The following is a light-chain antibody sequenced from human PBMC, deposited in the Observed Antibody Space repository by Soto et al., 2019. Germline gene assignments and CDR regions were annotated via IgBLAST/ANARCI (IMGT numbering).Light chain of an antibody. V-gene: IGKV3-11*01. CDR1: QRVGNY. CDR3: QQRTNWPWT. Sequence: EIVLTQPPATLSLSPVERATLSGMASQRVGNYFAWYQQKPGQTPRVLIYDTSSRATGIPARFSGSGSGTDFALTISSLEPEDSAVYYCQQRTNWPWTFGQGTKVDNK. CDR2: DTS. J-gene: IGKJ1*01.